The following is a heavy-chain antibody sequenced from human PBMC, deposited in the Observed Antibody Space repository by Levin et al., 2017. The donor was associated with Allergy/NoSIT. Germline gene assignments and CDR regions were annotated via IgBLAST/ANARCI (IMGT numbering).Heavy chain of an antibody. CDR2: ISSSSSYI. Sequence: AGGSLRLSCAAXXXXXXXXXXXGVGQDPGKGLEWVSSISSSSSYIYYADSVKGRFTISRDNAKNSLYLQMNSLRAEDTAVYYCAREITMVRRTSGYYYYYGMDVWGQGTTVTVSS. J-gene: IGHJ6*02. V-gene: IGHV3-21*01. CDR1: XXXXXXXX. CDR3: AREITMVRRTSGYYYYYGMDV. D-gene: IGHD3-10*01.